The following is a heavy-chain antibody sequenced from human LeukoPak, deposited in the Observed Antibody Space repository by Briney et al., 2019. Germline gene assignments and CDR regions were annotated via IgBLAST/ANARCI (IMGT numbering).Heavy chain of an antibody. Sequence: GATVKVSCKASGYTFTGYYMQSVRQAPGQGLEWMGWINPNSGGTDYAQRFQGRVTMTTDMSITTAYMELNSLRSDDTAVYYCATGGGSSGYPDYWGQGTLVTVSS. CDR1: GYTFTGYY. CDR3: ATGGGSSGYPDY. V-gene: IGHV1-2*02. D-gene: IGHD3-22*01. CDR2: INPNSGGT. J-gene: IGHJ4*02.